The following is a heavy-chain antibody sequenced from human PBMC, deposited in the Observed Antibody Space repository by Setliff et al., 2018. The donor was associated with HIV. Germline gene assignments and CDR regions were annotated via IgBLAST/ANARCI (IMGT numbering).Heavy chain of an antibody. D-gene: IGHD2-2*03. CDR3: ARDPYGYCTTTTCYVPGY. CDR2: IIPIFPTT. V-gene: IGHV1-69*05. Sequence: ASVKVSCKASGGTFSSHAISWVRQAPGQGLEWMGRIIPIFPTTNYAQKFQGRVTITTDESTSTAYMELSSLRSEDTAIYYCARDPYGYCTTTTCYVPGYWGQGTLVTVSS. J-gene: IGHJ4*02. CDR1: GGTFSSHA.